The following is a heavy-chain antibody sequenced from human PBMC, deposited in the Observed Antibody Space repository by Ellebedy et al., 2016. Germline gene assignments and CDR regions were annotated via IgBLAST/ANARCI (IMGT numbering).Heavy chain of an antibody. CDR3: ASIDQDY. J-gene: IGHJ4*02. Sequence: SVKVSXXASGYTFTSYGISWVRQAPGQGLEWMGRIIPILGIANYAQKFQGRVTITADKSTSTAYMELSSLRSEDTAVYYCASIDQDYWGQGTLVTVSS. CDR2: IIPILGIA. V-gene: IGHV1-69*04. CDR1: GYTFTSYG.